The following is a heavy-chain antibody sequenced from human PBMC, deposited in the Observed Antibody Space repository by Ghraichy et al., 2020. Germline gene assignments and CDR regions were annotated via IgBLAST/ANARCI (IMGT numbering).Heavy chain of an antibody. CDR3: ARSDCTGGSCPYYFDY. CDR2: TYYRSKWYN. V-gene: IGHV6-1*01. J-gene: IGHJ4*02. Sequence: SETLSLTCAISGDSVSSNSAAWNWIRQSPSRGLEWLGRTYYRSKWYNDYAVSVKSPITINTDTSKNQFSLQLNSVTPEDTAVYYCARSDCTGGSCPYYFDYWGQGTLVTVSS. D-gene: IGHD2-15*01. CDR1: GDSVSSNSAA.